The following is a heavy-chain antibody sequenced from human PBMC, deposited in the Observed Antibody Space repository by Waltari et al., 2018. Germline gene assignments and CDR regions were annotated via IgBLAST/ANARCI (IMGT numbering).Heavy chain of an antibody. D-gene: IGHD3-3*01. CDR2: IRNKDNSYTT. V-gene: IGHV3-72*01. CDR1: GFSFSNHF. CDR3: ARMNFWSGQGLDV. J-gene: IGHJ6*04. Sequence: EVQLVESGGGLVQPGGSLRLSCVASGFSFSNHFMDWVRQAPGNGLEWVGRIRNKDNSYTTESAASVRGRFTISRDDSKNSLYLQMNSLQTEDTAVYRCARMNFWSGQGLDVWGKGTTVTVSS.